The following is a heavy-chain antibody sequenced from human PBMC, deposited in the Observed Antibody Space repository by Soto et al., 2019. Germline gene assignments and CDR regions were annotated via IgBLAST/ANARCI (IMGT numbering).Heavy chain of an antibody. V-gene: IGHV3-33*01. CDR2: IWYDGSNK. J-gene: IGHJ6*03. Sequence: PGGSLRLSCAASGFAFSTYGMHWVRQAPGKGLEWVVLIWYDGSNKYYADSVKGRFTISRDNSKNTLYLQMNSLRAEDTAVYYCARGGISHWAYFYYMDVWDRGTTVTVSS. CDR3: ARGGISHWAYFYYMDV. D-gene: IGHD2-21*01. CDR1: GFAFSTYG.